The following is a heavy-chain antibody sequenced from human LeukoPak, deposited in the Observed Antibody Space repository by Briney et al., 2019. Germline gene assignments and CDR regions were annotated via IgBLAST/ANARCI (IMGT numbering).Heavy chain of an antibody. V-gene: IGHV4-34*01. CDR1: IESFSGDY. Sequence: PSETLSLTCAVYIESFSGDYWSWIRQPPGKGLEWIGEINHSGNTNYNPSLKSRVTISLDTSKNQFSLKLTSVTAADTAVYYCARDKDGRRGGWFDPWGKGTLVTVSS. D-gene: IGHD3-10*01. CDR3: ARDKDGRRGGWFDP. J-gene: IGHJ5*02. CDR2: INHSGNT.